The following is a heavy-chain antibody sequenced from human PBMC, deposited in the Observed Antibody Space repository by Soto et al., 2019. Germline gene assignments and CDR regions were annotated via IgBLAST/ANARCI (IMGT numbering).Heavy chain of an antibody. D-gene: IGHD6-19*01. CDR2: ISYDGNHE. CDR1: GFIFTTYA. CDR3: ARSSVAGTWGYYFDY. J-gene: IGHJ4*02. Sequence: QVHLVESGGGVVQPGRSLRLSCAASGFIFTTYAMHWVRQAPGKGLEWVAVISYDGNHEYYVDSVRGRFTISRDNSKNTLYLQMDSLRADDTALYYCARSSVAGTWGYYFDYWGQGALVTVSS. V-gene: IGHV3-30-3*01.